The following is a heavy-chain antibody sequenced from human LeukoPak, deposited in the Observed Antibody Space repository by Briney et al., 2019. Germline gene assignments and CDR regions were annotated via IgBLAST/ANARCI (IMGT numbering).Heavy chain of an antibody. D-gene: IGHD1-1*01. CDR2: ISGSGGGT. Sequence: GGSLRLSCAASGFTFSSYVMSWVRQAPGKGLEWVSTISGSGGGTYYADSVKGRFTISRDNSKNTLYLQMNSLRAEGTAVYYCTRGQLTDPRIDYWGQGTLVTVSS. CDR1: GFTFSSYV. V-gene: IGHV3-23*01. CDR3: TRGQLTDPRIDY. J-gene: IGHJ4*02.